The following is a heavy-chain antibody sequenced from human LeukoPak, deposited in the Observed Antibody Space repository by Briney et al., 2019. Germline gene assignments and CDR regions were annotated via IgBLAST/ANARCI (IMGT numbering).Heavy chain of an antibody. Sequence: GGSLRLSCAASGLTVSSNYMSWVRQAPGKGLEWVSYISSSGSTIYYADSVKGRFTISRDNAKNSLYLQMNSLRAEDTAVYYCARVGVWGSYRYIGAFDIWGQGTMVTVSS. CDR3: ARVGVWGSYRYIGAFDI. V-gene: IGHV3-11*01. J-gene: IGHJ3*02. CDR2: ISSSGSTI. D-gene: IGHD3-16*02. CDR1: GLTVSSNY.